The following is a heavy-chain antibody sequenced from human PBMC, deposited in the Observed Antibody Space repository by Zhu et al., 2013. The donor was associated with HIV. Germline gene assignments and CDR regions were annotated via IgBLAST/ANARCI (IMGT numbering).Heavy chain of an antibody. CDR3: ARMDKGSCTATTCPDWFDP. CDR1: GYYFTGYY. V-gene: IGHV1-2*02. CDR2: INPNSGGT. Sequence: QVQLVQSGAEVKKPGASVKVSCKASGYYFTGYYIYWVRQAPGQGLEWMGWINPNSGGTNYAQKFQGRVTITRNTSTSTVYMELSSLRSDDTAVYYCARMDKGSCTATTCPDWFDPWGQGTLVTVSS. D-gene: IGHD2-8*02. J-gene: IGHJ5*02.